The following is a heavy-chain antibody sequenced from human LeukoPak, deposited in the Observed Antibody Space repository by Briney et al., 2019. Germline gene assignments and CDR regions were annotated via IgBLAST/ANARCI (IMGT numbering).Heavy chain of an antibody. CDR2: ISGTGGTT. D-gene: IGHD4-11*01. V-gene: IGHV3-23*01. CDR1: GFTFSSNA. CDR3: ARWGNDYSQFDS. J-gene: IGHJ4*02. Sequence: GGSLRLSCAASGFTFSSNAMCWVRQAPGKGLEWVSLISGTGGTTYYADSVKGRFTISRDNSKNTLFLQMNSLRTEDTAVYFCARWGNDYSQFDSWGQGTLVTVS.